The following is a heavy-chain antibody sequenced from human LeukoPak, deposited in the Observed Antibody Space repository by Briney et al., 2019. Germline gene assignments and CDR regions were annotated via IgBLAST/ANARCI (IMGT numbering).Heavy chain of an antibody. CDR1: GFIFSHYG. J-gene: IGHJ4*02. D-gene: IGHD3-3*01. CDR2: ISYDGNTQ. CDR3: AKERGRITIFGVGAANFDF. V-gene: IGHV3-30*18. Sequence: GRSLRLSCAASGFIFSHYGMHWVRQAPGKGLEWVALISYDGNTQYYAESVKGRFTISRDTPKNTVYLEMNSLRPEDTAAYYCAKERGRITIFGVGAANFDFWGQGALVTVSS.